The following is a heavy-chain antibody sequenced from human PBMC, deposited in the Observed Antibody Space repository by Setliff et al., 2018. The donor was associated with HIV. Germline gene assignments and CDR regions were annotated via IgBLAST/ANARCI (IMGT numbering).Heavy chain of an antibody. Sequence: ASVKVSCKTSGYSFSNYFIHWVRQAPGQGLEWMGMIKPGTPNIAQKFLRRVTMTGDTSTSTVYMELSSLRADDTAIYYCTRDGSGWSEDWGQGTLVTVSS. D-gene: IGHD6-19*01. CDR3: TRDGSGWSED. CDR2: IKPGTP. V-gene: IGHV1-46*01. J-gene: IGHJ4*02. CDR1: GYSFSNYF.